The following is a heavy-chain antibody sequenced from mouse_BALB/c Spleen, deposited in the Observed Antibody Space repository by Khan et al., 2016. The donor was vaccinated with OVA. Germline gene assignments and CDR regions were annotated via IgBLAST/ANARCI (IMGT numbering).Heavy chain of an antibody. J-gene: IGHJ1*01. CDR2: FNPNNGGT. CDR1: GYTFTEYT. D-gene: IGHD1-2*01. Sequence: VQLQQSGPELVKPGASVRISCKTSGYTFTEYTMHWVKQSHGKSLERLGGFNPNNGGTSYNQKFKGKATLTVDKSSSTAYLELRSLTSEDSAVYYCTRRDYYAYYWFFDVWGAGTTVTVSS. V-gene: IGHV1-26*01. CDR3: TRRDYYAYYWFFDV.